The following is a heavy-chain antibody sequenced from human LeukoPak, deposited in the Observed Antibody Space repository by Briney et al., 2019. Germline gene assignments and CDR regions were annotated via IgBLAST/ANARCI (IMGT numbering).Heavy chain of an antibody. J-gene: IGHJ4*02. CDR3: ARDGGEGEATFDY. V-gene: IGHV4-59*01. Sequence: PSETLSLTCTVSGGSISSYYWSWIRQPPGKGLEWIGYIYYSGSTNYNPSLKSRVTISVDTSKNQFSLKLSSVTAADTAVYYCARDGGEGEATFDYWGQGTLVTVSS. D-gene: IGHD2-21*01. CDR1: GGSISSYY. CDR2: IYYSGST.